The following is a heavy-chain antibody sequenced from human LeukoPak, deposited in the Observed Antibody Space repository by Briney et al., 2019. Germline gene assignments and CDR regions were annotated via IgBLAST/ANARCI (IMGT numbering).Heavy chain of an antibody. V-gene: IGHV4-34*01. J-gene: IGHJ3*02. CDR3: ARAYSSWYPPRAFDI. D-gene: IGHD6-13*01. CDR2: INHSGST. Sequence: SETLSLTCAVYGGSFSGYYWSWIRQPPGKGLEWIGEINHSGSTNYNPSLKSRVTISVDTSKNQFSLKLSSVTAADTAVYYCARAYSSWYPPRAFDIWGQGTMVTVSS. CDR1: GGSFSGYY.